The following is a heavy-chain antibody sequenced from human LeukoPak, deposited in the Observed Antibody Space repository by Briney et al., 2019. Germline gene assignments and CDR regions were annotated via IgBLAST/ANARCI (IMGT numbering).Heavy chain of an antibody. CDR3: ARYYYYGMDV. CDR1: GFTFSSYA. V-gene: IGHV3-21*04. J-gene: IGHJ6*02. CDR2: ISSSGSTI. Sequence: GGSLRLSCAASGFTFSSYAMSWVRQAPGKGLEWVSAISSSGSTIYYADSVKGRFTISRDNAKNSLYLQMNSLRAEDTAVYYCARYYYYGMDVWGQGTTVTVSS.